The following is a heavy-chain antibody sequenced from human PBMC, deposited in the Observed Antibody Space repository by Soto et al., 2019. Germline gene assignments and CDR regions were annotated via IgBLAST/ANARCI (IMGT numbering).Heavy chain of an antibody. J-gene: IGHJ4*02. D-gene: IGHD1-26*01. CDR2: ISSGSTYI. CDR1: GFTFNTYS. Sequence: GGSLRLSCAASGFTFNTYSMNWVRQAPGKGLEWISSISSGSTYIYYADSVKGRCTISRDNAKNSLFLHMNSLRDEDTAVYYCARDSTDADSGSYSGDYWGQGTLVTVSS. CDR3: ARDSTDADSGSYSGDY. V-gene: IGHV3-21*01.